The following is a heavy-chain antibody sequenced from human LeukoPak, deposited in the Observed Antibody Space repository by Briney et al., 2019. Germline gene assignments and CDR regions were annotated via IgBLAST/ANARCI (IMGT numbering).Heavy chain of an antibody. CDR1: GFTFSSYW. Sequence: GGSLRLSCAASGFTFSSYWMSWVRQAPGKGLEWVANIKQDGSEKYYVDSVKGRLTISRDNAKNSLYLQMNSLRAEDTAVYYCARGGRKQQLAQDRNDYWGQGTLVTVSS. D-gene: IGHD6-13*01. V-gene: IGHV3-7*01. CDR3: ARGGRKQQLAQDRNDY. CDR2: IKQDGSEK. J-gene: IGHJ4*02.